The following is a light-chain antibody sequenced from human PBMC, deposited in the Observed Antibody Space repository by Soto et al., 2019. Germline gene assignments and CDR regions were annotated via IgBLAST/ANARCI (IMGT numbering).Light chain of an antibody. CDR3: QSYDSSLSGSV. CDR1: SSNIGAGYA. J-gene: IGLJ2*01. V-gene: IGLV1-40*01. CDR2: DNT. Sequence: QSVLTQPPSVSGAPGQRVTISCTGSSSNIGAGYAVHWYQQFPGIAPKLLIYDNTNRPSGVPDRFSGSNSGTSASLAITGLQAEDEADYYCQSYDSSLSGSVFGGGTKLTVL.